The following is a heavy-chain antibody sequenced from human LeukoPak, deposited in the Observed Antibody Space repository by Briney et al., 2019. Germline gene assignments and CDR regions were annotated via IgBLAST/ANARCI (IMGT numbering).Heavy chain of an antibody. V-gene: IGHV4-39*01. Sequence: SETLSLTCTVSGGSISSSSYYWGWIRQPPGKGLEWIGTIYYSGSTYYNPSLKSRVTISVDTSKNQFSLKLSSVTAADTAVYYCARQARSNYYDSSGYYSAPASIDYWGQGTLVTVSS. CDR1: GGSISSSSYY. D-gene: IGHD3-22*01. CDR2: IYYSGST. J-gene: IGHJ4*02. CDR3: ARQARSNYYDSSGYYSAPASIDY.